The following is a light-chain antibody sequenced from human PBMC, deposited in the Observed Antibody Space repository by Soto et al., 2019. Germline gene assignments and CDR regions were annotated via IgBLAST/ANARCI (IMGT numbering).Light chain of an antibody. V-gene: IGKV3-11*01. J-gene: IGKJ1*01. CDR2: DAS. CDR3: HQRSNWPQT. Sequence: EIVLTQSPATLSLSPGERATLSCRASQSVSSYLAWYQQKPGQAPRLLIYDASTRATGIPARFSGSGSGTDFTLTISSLEPEDFAVYYCHQRSNWPQTFGRGTMVVI. CDR1: QSVSSY.